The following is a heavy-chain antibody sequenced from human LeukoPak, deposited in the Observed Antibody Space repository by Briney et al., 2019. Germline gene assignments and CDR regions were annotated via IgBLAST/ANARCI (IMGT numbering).Heavy chain of an antibody. J-gene: IGHJ5*02. CDR3: AKRAHYDFWSGYSANWFDP. V-gene: IGHV3-23*01. Sequence: GGSLRLSCAASGFTFSSYAMSWVRQAPGKGLEWVSAISCSGGSTYYADSVKGRFTISRDNSKNTLYLQMNSLRAEDTAVYYCAKRAHYDFWSGYSANWFDPWGQGTLVTVSS. CDR2: ISCSGGST. CDR1: GFTFSSYA. D-gene: IGHD3-3*01.